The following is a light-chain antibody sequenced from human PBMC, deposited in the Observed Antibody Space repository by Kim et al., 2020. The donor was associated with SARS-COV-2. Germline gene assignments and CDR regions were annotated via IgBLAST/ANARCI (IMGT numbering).Light chain of an antibody. V-gene: IGLV4-69*01. J-gene: IGLJ2*01. CDR3: QTWGTGIVV. CDR1: SGHTSYA. CDR2: VNSDGSH. Sequence: QPVLTQSPSASASLGASVKLTCTLSSGHTSYAIAWHQQQPEKGPRYLMKVNSDGSHNKEDGIPDRFSGSSSGAERYLTISSLQSEDEADYYCQTWGTGIVVFGGGTQLTVL.